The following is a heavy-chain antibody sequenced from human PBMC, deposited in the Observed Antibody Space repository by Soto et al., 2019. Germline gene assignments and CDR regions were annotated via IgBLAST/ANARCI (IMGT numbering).Heavy chain of an antibody. V-gene: IGHV4-38-2*01. CDR1: GYSISSGYY. CDR3: ARISGNYYIQSFDY. Sequence: SETLSLTCAVSGYSISSGYYLGWIRQPPGKGLEWIGSIYHSGSTYYNPSLKSRVTISVDTSKNQFSLKLSSVTAADTAVYYCARISGNYYIQSFDYWGQGTLVTVSS. CDR2: IYHSGST. J-gene: IGHJ4*02. D-gene: IGHD1-26*01.